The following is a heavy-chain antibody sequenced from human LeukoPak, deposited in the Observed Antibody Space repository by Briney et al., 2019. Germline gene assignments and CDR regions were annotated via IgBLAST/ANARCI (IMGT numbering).Heavy chain of an antibody. CDR3: ARGGRITIFSGWFDP. V-gene: IGHV3-21*04. Sequence: GGSLRLSCAASGFTFSSYSMNWVRQAPGKGLEWVSSISSSSSYIYYADSVKGRFTISRDNAKNSLYLQMNSLRAEDTAVYYCARGGRITIFSGWFDPWGQGTLVTVSS. D-gene: IGHD3-9*01. CDR2: ISSSSSYI. J-gene: IGHJ5*02. CDR1: GFTFSSYS.